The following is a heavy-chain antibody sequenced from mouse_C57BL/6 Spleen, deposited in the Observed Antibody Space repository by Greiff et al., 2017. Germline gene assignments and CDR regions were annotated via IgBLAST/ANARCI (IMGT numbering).Heavy chain of an antibody. CDR3: ARVYDYDGDYYAMDY. CDR1: GFSLTSYG. D-gene: IGHD2-4*01. J-gene: IGHJ4*01. CDR2: LWSGGST. V-gene: IGHV2-2*01. Sequence: QVQLQQSGPGLVQPSQSLSITCTVSGFSLTSYGVHWVRQSPGKGLEWLGVLWSGGSTDYNAAFISRLSISKDNSKSQVFFKMNSLQADDTAIYYCARVYDYDGDYYAMDYWGQGTSVTVSS.